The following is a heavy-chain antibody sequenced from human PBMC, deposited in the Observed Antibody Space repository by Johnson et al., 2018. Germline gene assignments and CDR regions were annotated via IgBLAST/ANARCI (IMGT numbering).Heavy chain of an antibody. Sequence: HWARQAPGKGLEWVAVIWYDGSNKYYADSVTGRFTISRDNAKNSLYLQMNSLRDEDTAVYYCARGYYYDSSGTPQVDIWGQGTMVTVSS. CDR3: ARGYYYDSSGTPQVDI. J-gene: IGHJ3*02. D-gene: IGHD3-22*01. CDR2: IWYDGSNK. V-gene: IGHV3-33*01.